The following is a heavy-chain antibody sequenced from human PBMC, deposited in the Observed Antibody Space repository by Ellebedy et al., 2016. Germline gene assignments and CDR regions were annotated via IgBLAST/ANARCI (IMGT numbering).Heavy chain of an antibody. J-gene: IGHJ6*02. CDR2: ISSSSSYI. D-gene: IGHD3-22*01. V-gene: IGHV3-21*01. Sequence: GGSLRLXCAASGFTFSSYSMNWVRQAPGKGLEWVSSISSSSSYIYYADSVKGRFTISRDNAKNSLYLQMNSLRAEDTAVYYCARGVDYYDSSGYYYVNYYGMDVWGQGTTVTVSS. CDR1: GFTFSSYS. CDR3: ARGVDYYDSSGYYYVNYYGMDV.